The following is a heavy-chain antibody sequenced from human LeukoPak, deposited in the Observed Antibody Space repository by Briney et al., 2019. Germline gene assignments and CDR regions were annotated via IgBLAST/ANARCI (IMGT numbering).Heavy chain of an antibody. D-gene: IGHD4-17*01. Sequence: SVKVSGKTSGGTFSTYAISWVRQAPGQGLEWMGGIIPILGTANYAQRFQGRVTITADESTSTAYMELSSLRSEDTAVYYCARAVTTDLYYYYYMDVWGKGTTVTISS. V-gene: IGHV1-69*01. CDR1: GGTFSTYA. CDR2: IIPILGTA. CDR3: ARAVTTDLYYYYYMDV. J-gene: IGHJ6*03.